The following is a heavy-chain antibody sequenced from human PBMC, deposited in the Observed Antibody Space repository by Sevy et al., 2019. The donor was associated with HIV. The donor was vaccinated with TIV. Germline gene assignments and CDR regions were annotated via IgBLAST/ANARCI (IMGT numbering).Heavy chain of an antibody. J-gene: IGHJ6*02. D-gene: IGHD5-12*01. CDR3: ARDRRDGYKEKYYYYYGMDV. CDR2: IIPIFGTA. CDR1: GGTFSSYA. V-gene: IGHV1-69*13. Sequence: ASVNVSCKASGGTFSSYAISWVRQAPGQGLEWMGGIIPIFGTANYAQKFQGRVTITADESTSKAYMELSSLRSEDTAVYYCARDRRDGYKEKYYYYYGMDVWGQWTTVTVSS.